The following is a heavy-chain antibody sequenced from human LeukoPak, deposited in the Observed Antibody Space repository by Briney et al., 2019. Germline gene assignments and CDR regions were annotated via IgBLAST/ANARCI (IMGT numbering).Heavy chain of an antibody. D-gene: IGHD3-10*01. J-gene: IGHJ4*02. V-gene: IGHV3-53*01. CDR2: IYSGGST. CDR3: AKGSWLYGSGNVDY. CDR1: GFTVSSNY. Sequence: GGSLRLSCAASGFTVSSNYMSWVRQAPGKGLEWVSVIYSGGSTYYADSVKGRFTISRDNTKNSLYLQLNSLRAEDTALYYCAKGSWLYGSGNVDYWGQGTLVTVSS.